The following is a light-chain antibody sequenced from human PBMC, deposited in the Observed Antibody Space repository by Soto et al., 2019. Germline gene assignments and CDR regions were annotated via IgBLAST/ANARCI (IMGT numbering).Light chain of an antibody. CDR3: SSYTSSSTLE. V-gene: IGLV2-14*01. Sequence: QSALTQPASVSGSPGQSITISCTGTSSDVGGYNYVSWYQQHPGKAPKLIIYDVSNRPSGVSNRFSGSKSGNTASLTISGLQAEDEADYHCSSYTSSSTLEFGGGTKLTVL. J-gene: IGLJ2*01. CDR1: SSDVGGYNY. CDR2: DVS.